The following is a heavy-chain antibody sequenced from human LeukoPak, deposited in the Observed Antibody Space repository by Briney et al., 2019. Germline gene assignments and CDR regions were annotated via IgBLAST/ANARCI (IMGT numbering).Heavy chain of an antibody. D-gene: IGHD2-15*01. Sequence: SETLSLTCTVSGGSISSYYWSWIRQPPGKGLEWIGYIYYSGSTNYNPSLKSRVTISVDTSKNQFSLKPSSVTAADTAAYYCARQPGYCSGGSCYSVGTLDYWGQGTLVTVSS. CDR3: ARQPGYCSGGSCYSVGTLDY. CDR2: IYYSGST. J-gene: IGHJ4*02. V-gene: IGHV4-59*08. CDR1: GGSISSYY.